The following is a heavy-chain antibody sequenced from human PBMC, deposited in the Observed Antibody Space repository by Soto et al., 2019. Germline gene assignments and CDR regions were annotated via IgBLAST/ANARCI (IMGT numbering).Heavy chain of an antibody. J-gene: IGHJ6*03. D-gene: IGHD2-15*01. CDR2: IYYSGST. CDR1: GGSISSCGYY. CDR3: ARARGCCSAYYYYYYMDV. Sequence: QVQLQESGPGLVKPSQTLSLTCTVSGGSISSCGYYWSWIRQHPGKGLEWIGYIYYSGSTYYNPSLKSRVTISVDTSKNQFSLKLSSVTAADTAVYYCARARGCCSAYYYYYYMDVWGKGTTVTVSS. V-gene: IGHV4-31*03.